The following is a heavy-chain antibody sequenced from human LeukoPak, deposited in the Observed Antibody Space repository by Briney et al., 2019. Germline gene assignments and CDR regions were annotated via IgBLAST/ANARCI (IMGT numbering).Heavy chain of an antibody. CDR3: AAFRDGFNWHLDN. J-gene: IGHJ4*02. V-gene: IGHV4-59*01. CDR1: SGSLTGYY. CDR2: IYHTGST. D-gene: IGHD5-24*01. Sequence: SETLSLTCTVSSGSLTGYYWNWIRQPPGKGLEWIGYIYHTGSTKYNHSLKSRVIISVDTSKNQFSLKLSSVTAADTAVYYCAAFRDGFNWHLDNWGQGTLVTVSS.